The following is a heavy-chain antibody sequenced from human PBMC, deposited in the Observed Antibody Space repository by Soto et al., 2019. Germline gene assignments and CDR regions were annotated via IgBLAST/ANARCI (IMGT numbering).Heavy chain of an antibody. CDR2: INPSGGST. V-gene: IGHV1-46*01. CDR1: GYTFTSYY. Sequence: GASVKVSCKASGYTFTSYYMHWVRQAPGQGLEWMGIINPSGGSTSYAQKFQGRVTMTRDTSTSTVYMELSSLRSEDTAVYYCARGPYYYDSSGYYYDDFSWFDPWGQGTLVSVSS. D-gene: IGHD3-22*01. CDR3: ARGPYYYDSSGYYYDDFSWFDP. J-gene: IGHJ5*02.